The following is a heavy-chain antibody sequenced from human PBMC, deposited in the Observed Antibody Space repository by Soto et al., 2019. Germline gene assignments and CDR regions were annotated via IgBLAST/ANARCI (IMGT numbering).Heavy chain of an antibody. V-gene: IGHV1-69*01. J-gene: IGHJ6*02. D-gene: IGHD2-2*01. CDR2: IIPIFGTA. Sequence: QVQLVQSGAEVKKPGSSVKVSCKASGGTFSSYAISWVRQAPGQGLEWMGGIIPIFGTANYAQKFQGRVTITADESTSTAYMELSSLRSEDTAVYYCASGSCSSISCSRDYYYGMDVWGQGTTVTVSS. CDR1: GGTFSSYA. CDR3: ASGSCSSISCSRDYYYGMDV.